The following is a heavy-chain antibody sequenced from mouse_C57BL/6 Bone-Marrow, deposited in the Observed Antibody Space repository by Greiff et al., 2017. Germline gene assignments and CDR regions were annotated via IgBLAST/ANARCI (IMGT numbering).Heavy chain of an antibody. CDR1: GYTFTSYW. J-gene: IGHJ2*01. D-gene: IGHD4-1*01. V-gene: IGHV1-50*01. CDR2: IAPSDSYT. CDR3: ASPNWGYFDY. Sequence: QVQLQQPGAELVKPGASVKLSCKASGYTFTSYWMQWVKQRPGQGLEWIGEIAPSDSYTNYNQKFKGKATLTVDTSSSTAYMQLSNLTSEDSAIYYCASPNWGYFDYWGQGTTLTVSS.